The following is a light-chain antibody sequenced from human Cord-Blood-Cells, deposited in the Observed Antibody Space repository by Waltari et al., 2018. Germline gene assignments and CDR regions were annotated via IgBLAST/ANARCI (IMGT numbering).Light chain of an antibody. CDR2: EGS. Sequence: QSALTQTASVCGSTGQRNNNSGRGTSSEVGSNNVVAWYQQHPGKAPKLMIYEGSKRPSGVSNRFSGSMSGNTASLTISGLQAEDEADYYCCSYAGSSTYVFGTGTKVTVL. CDR1: SSEVGSNNV. CDR3: CSYAGSSTYV. J-gene: IGLJ1*01. V-gene: IGLV2-23*01.